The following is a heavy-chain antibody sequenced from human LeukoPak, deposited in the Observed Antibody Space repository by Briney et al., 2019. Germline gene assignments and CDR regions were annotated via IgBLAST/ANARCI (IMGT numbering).Heavy chain of an antibody. CDR1: GFTFSSYG. J-gene: IGHJ4*02. CDR3: AKDYRSGSYSGGLVDY. Sequence: PGRSLRLSCAASGFTFSSYGMHWVRQAPGKGLEWVAVIWYDGSNKYYADSVKGRFTISRDNSKNTLYLQMNSLRAEDTAVYYCAKDYRSGSYSGGLVDYWGQGTLVTVSS. V-gene: IGHV3-33*06. D-gene: IGHD1-26*01. CDR2: IWYDGSNK.